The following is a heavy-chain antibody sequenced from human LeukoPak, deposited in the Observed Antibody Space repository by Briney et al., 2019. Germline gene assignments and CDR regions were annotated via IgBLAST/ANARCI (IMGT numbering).Heavy chain of an antibody. CDR3: ARRGISQGYYMDV. V-gene: IGHV4-39*01. D-gene: IGHD6-13*01. Sequence: PSETLSLTCTVSGGSISSGDHYWGWIRQPPGKGLEWIGRIYYRGNTYYNPSLKSRVTISVDTSKNQFSLKLSSVTAADTAVYYCARRGISQGYYMDVWGKGTTVTISS. CDR2: IYYRGNT. CDR1: GGSISSGDHY. J-gene: IGHJ6*03.